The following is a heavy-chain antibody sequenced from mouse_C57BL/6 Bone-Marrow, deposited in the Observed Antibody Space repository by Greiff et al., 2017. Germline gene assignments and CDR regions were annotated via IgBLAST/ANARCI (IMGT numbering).Heavy chain of an antibody. V-gene: IGHV1-55*01. CDR1: GYTFTSYW. J-gene: IGHJ4*01. CDR3: ESLLRPYYYAMDY. CDR2: IYPGSGST. D-gene: IGHD1-2*01. Sequence: QVQLQQPGAELVKPGASVKMSCKASGYTFTSYWITWVKQRPGQGLEWIGDIYPGSGSTNYNEKFKSKATLTVDTSSSTAYMQLSSLTSEDSAVYYCESLLRPYYYAMDYWGQGTSVTVSA.